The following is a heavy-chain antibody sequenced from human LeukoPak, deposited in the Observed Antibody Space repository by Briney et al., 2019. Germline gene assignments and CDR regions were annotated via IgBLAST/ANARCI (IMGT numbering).Heavy chain of an antibody. CDR1: GGSISSYY. D-gene: IGHD3-22*01. J-gene: IGHJ4*02. CDR2: IYYSGST. CDR3: ARVGGDYYDSSGYLDY. V-gene: IGHV4-59*01. Sequence: SETLSLTCTVSGGSISSYYWSWIRQPPGKGLEWIGYIYYSGSTNYNPSLKSRVTISVDTSKNQFSLKLSSVTAADTAVYYCARVGGDYYDSSGYLDYWGQGTLVTVSS.